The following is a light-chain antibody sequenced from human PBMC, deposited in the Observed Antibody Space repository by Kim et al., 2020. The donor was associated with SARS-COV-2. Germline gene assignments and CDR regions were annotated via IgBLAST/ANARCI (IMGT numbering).Light chain of an antibody. CDR2: AAS. CDR3: QQRYITPFT. CDR1: QSISSH. V-gene: IGKV1-39*01. J-gene: IGKJ3*01. Sequence: DIQMTQSPSTLSASVGDRVTITCRTTQSISSHLNWYQQKPGRAPKLLISAASTLQGRVPSRFSGSGSETDFTLTISSLQPADFATYFCQQRYITPFTFGPRTTVDI.